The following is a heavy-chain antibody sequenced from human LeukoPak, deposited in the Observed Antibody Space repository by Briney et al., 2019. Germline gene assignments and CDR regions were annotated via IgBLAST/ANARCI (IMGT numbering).Heavy chain of an antibody. J-gene: IGHJ4*02. Sequence: SVKVSCKASGGTFSTYAISWVRQAPGQGLEWVGGIIPILGTANYAQKFQGRVTITADESTSTAYMELSSLRSEDTAVHYCVRVSRTTMVRGIITFDSWGQGTLVTVSS. D-gene: IGHD3-10*01. CDR1: GGTFSTYA. CDR2: IIPILGTA. V-gene: IGHV1-69*13. CDR3: VRVSRTTMVRGIITFDS.